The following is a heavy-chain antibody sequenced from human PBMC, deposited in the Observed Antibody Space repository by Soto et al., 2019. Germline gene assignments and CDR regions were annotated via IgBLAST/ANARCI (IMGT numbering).Heavy chain of an antibody. CDR2: IIPIFGTA. D-gene: IGHD2-2*01. J-gene: IGHJ6*02. V-gene: IGHV1-69*13. CDR3: ARGISVVVPAAPYGMDV. CDR1: GGTFSSYA. Sequence: SVKVSCKASGGTFSSYAISWVRQAPGQGLEWMGGIIPIFGTANYAQKFQGRVTITADESTSTAYMELSSLRSEDTAVYYCARGISVVVPAAPYGMDVWGHGTTVTVSS.